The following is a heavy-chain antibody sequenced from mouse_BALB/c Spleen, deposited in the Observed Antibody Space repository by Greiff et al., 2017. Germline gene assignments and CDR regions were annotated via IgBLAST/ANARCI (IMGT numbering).Heavy chain of an antibody. CDR1: GFSLTSYG. D-gene: IGHD1-1*01. V-gene: IGHV2-9*02. J-gene: IGHJ1*01. CDR2: IWAGGST. CDR3: ARGDYYGSSPYWYFDV. Sequence: VQLVESGPGLVAPSQSLSITCTVSGFSLTSYGVHWVRQPPAKGLEWLGVIWAGGSTNYNSALMSRLSISKDNSKSQVFLKMNSLQTDDTAMYYCARGDYYGSSPYWYFDVWGAGTTVTVSS.